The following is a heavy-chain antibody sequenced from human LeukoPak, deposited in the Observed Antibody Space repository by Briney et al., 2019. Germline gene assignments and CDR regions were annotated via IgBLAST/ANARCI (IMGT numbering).Heavy chain of an antibody. CDR1: GYTFTGYY. J-gene: IGHJ3*02. D-gene: IGHD2-15*01. CDR2: INPNSGGT. CDR3: ARDGSRYCSGGSCYGRAFDI. V-gene: IGHV1-2*02. Sequence: ASVKVSCKASGYTFTGYYMHWVRQAPGQGLEWMGWINPNSGGTNYAQKFQGRVTMTRDTSISTAYMELSRLRSDDTAVYYCARDGSRYCSGGSCYGRAFDIWGQGTMVTVSS.